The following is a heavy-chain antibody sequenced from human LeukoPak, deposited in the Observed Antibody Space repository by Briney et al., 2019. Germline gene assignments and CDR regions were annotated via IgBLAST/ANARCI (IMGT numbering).Heavy chain of an antibody. CDR3: ARELEAAPGDY. CDR1: GFTFSSYA. Sequence: GGSLRLSCAASGFTFSSYAMHWVRQAPGKGLEYVSAISSNGGSTYYANSVKGRFTISRDNSKNTLYLQMGSLRAEDMAVYYCARELEAAPGDYWGQGTLVTVSS. D-gene: IGHD1-1*01. J-gene: IGHJ4*02. V-gene: IGHV3-64*01. CDR2: ISSNGGST.